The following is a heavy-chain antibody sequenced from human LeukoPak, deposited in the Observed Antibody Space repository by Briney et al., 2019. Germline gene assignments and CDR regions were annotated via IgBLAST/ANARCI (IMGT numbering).Heavy chain of an antibody. V-gene: IGHV1-69*05. Sequence: SVKVSCKASGGTFSSYAIGWVRQAPGQGLEWMGGIIPIFGTANYAQKFQGRVTITTDESTSTAYMELSSLRSEDTAVYYCARDRYGDGSSTFDASDIWGQGTMVTVSS. CDR3: ARDRYGDGSSTFDASDI. CDR1: GGTFSSYA. D-gene: IGHD4-17*01. J-gene: IGHJ3*02. CDR2: IIPIFGTA.